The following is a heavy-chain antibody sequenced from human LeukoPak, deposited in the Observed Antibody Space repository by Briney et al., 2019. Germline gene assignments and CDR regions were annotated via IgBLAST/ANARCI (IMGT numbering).Heavy chain of an antibody. Sequence: SETLSLTCTVSGASISSYYWSWIRQPAGKGREWIGRIYTSGSTNYNPSLKSRVTMSVATSKNQFSLKLSSVTGTDTAVYYCARVSGGWYDVDLTFDYWGQGTLVTVSS. CDR1: GASISSYY. CDR3: ARVSGGWYDVDLTFDY. CDR2: IYTSGST. V-gene: IGHV4-4*07. D-gene: IGHD6-19*01. J-gene: IGHJ4*02.